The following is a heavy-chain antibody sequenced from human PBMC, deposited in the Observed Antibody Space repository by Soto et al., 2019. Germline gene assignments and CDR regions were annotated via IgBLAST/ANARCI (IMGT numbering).Heavy chain of an antibody. Sequence: GGSLRLSCAASGFTFSSYSMNWVRQAPGKGLGWVSSISSSSSYIYYADSVKGRFTISRDNAKNSLYLQMNSLRAEDTAVYYCARGRRYYDSSGHDFDYWGQGTLVTVSS. D-gene: IGHD3-22*01. CDR2: ISSSSSYI. CDR3: ARGRRYYDSSGHDFDY. CDR1: GFTFSSYS. J-gene: IGHJ4*02. V-gene: IGHV3-21*01.